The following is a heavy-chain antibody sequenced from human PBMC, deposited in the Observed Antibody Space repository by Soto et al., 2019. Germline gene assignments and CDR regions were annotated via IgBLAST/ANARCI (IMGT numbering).Heavy chain of an antibody. V-gene: IGHV3-21*01. D-gene: IGHD1-26*01. Sequence: EVQLVESGGGLVKPGGSLRLSCAASGFTFSSYSMNWVRKAPGKGLEWVSSISSSSSYIYYADSVKGRFTISRDNAKNSLYLQMNILRAEDTAVYYCARGYLRGAFDIWGQGTMVTVSS. CDR1: GFTFSSYS. J-gene: IGHJ3*02. CDR2: ISSSSSYI. CDR3: ARGYLRGAFDI.